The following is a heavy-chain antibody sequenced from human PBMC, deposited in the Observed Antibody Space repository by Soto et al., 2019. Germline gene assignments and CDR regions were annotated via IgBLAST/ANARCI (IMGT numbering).Heavy chain of an antibody. J-gene: IGHJ5*02. V-gene: IGHV1-69*13. D-gene: IGHD1-7*01. Sequence: GASVKVSCEAPGGAFSSYAISSVRQAPGQGLEWMGGIIPIFGTANYAQKFQGRVTITADESTSTAYMELSSLRSEDTAVYYCARLHNWNYANWFDPWGQGTLVTVSS. CDR2: IIPIFGTA. CDR3: ARLHNWNYANWFDP. CDR1: GGAFSSYA.